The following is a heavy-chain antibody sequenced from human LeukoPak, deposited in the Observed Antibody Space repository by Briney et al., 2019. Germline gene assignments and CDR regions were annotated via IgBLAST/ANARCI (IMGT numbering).Heavy chain of an antibody. CDR2: ISAYNGNT. Sequence: ASVKVSCKASGYTFTSYGISWVRQAPGQGLEWMGWISAYNGNTNYAQKLQGRVTMTTDTTTSTAYMELRSLRSDDTAAYYCATNSGSYDSDYFDYWGQGTLVTVSS. CDR3: ATNSGSYDSDYFDY. J-gene: IGHJ4*02. D-gene: IGHD1-26*01. CDR1: GYTFTSYG. V-gene: IGHV1-18*01.